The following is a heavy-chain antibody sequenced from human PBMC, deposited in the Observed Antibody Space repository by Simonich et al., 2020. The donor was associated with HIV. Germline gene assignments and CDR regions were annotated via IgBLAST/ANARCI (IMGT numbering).Heavy chain of an antibody. CDR1: GLPFDDYT. J-gene: IGHJ4*02. CDR3: ARSPLTTHFDY. D-gene: IGHD4-17*01. Sequence: EVQLVESGGVVVQPGGSLRLSCAASGLPFDDYTMHWVRQDPGEGLEWFSLISWDGGSTNYADSVKGRFTISRDNSKNTLYLQMNSLRAEDTAVYYCARSPLTTHFDYWGQGTLVTVSS. V-gene: IGHV3-43*01. CDR2: ISWDGGST.